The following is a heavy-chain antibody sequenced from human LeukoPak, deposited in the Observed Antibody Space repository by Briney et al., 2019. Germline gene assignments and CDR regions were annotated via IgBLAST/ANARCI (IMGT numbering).Heavy chain of an antibody. J-gene: IGHJ6*02. V-gene: IGHV3-21*01. CDR2: ISSSSSYI. CDR1: GFTFSSYS. D-gene: IGHD2-2*01. Sequence: GGSPRLSCAAPGFTFSSYSMNWVRQAPGKGLEWVSSISSSSSYIYYADSVKGRFTISRDNAKNSLYLQMNSLRAEDTAVYYCARDMVDIVVVPLYGMDVWGQGTTVTVSS. CDR3: ARDMVDIVVVPLYGMDV.